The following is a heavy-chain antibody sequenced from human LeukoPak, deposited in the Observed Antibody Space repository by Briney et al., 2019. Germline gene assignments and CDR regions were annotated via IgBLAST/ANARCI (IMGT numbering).Heavy chain of an antibody. Sequence: SETLSLTCAVYGGSFSGYYWSWIRQPPGKGLEWIGEINHSGSTNYNPSLKSRVTISVDTSKNQFSLKLSSVTAAGTAVYYCATSGHYYYYGMDVWGQGTTVTVSS. CDR2: INHSGST. D-gene: IGHD3-3*01. J-gene: IGHJ6*02. V-gene: IGHV4-34*01. CDR1: GGSFSGYY. CDR3: ATSGHYYYYGMDV.